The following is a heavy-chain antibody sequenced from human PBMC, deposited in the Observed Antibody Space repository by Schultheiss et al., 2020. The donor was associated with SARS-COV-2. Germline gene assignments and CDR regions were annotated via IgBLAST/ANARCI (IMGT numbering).Heavy chain of an antibody. CDR1: GFTFSSYG. CDR3: TTILWETGDAFDI. V-gene: IGHV3-33*01. J-gene: IGHJ3*02. D-gene: IGHD2-21*01. CDR2: IWYDGSNK. Sequence: GGSLRLSCAASGFTFSSYGMHWVRQAPGKGLEWVAVIWYDGSNKYYADSVKGRFTGDNSKNTLYLQMNSLKTEDTAVYYCTTILWETGDAFDIWGQGTMVTGSS.